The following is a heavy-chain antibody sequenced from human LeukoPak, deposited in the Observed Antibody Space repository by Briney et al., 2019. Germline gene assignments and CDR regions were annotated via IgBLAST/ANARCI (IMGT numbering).Heavy chain of an antibody. Sequence: GGSLRLSCAASGFTFSSYGMHWVREAPGKGLEWMAVISYDGSNKYYADSVKGRFTISRDNSKNTLYLQMNSLRAEDTAVYYCAKLPLGGYYPTADYWGQGTLVTVSS. CDR2: ISYDGSNK. CDR1: GFTFSSYG. J-gene: IGHJ4*02. CDR3: AKLPLGGYYPTADY. V-gene: IGHV3-30*18. D-gene: IGHD3-22*01.